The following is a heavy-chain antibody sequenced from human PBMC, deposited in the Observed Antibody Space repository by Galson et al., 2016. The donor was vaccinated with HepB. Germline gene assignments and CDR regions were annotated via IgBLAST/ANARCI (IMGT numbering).Heavy chain of an antibody. Sequence: SETLSLTCAVSGASISSDDWWSWVRQSPGKGLEWIGQISHRGSAIYNPSLKSRVTLSVDRSNNQFFLEVTSVTAADTALYYCARAALKRDVEVVAARALDHWGQGLRVTVSP. CDR3: ARAALKRDVEVVAARALDH. CDR2: ISHRGSA. D-gene: IGHD2-15*01. CDR1: GASISSDDW. V-gene: IGHV4-4*02. J-gene: IGHJ4*02.